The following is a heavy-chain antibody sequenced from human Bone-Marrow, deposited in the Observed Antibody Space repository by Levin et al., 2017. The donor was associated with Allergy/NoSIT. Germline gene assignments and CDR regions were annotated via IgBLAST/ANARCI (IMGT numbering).Heavy chain of an antibody. CDR1: GFTFSTSA. Sequence: GESLKISCAASGFTFSTSAMSWVRQAPGKGLEWVSSISAGDASTYYTDSVKGRLTVSRDNSKNTLYLQMNSLRAEDTALYYCAKVRRGLDAFDIWGQGTMVTVSS. D-gene: IGHD3/OR15-3a*01. CDR3: AKVRRGLDAFDI. J-gene: IGHJ3*02. CDR2: ISAGDAST. V-gene: IGHV3-23*01.